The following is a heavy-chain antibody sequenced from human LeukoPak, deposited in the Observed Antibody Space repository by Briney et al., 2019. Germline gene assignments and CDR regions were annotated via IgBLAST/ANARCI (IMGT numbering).Heavy chain of an antibody. V-gene: IGHV3-30*04. D-gene: IGHD3-16*01. Sequence: GGSLRLSCAASGFTFSSYAMHWVRQAPGKGLEWVAIISYDGSDKHYADSVKGRFTNSRDNSKNTLYLQMNSLRVEDTTVYYCARGGRAKYYFEYWGQGTLVTVSS. CDR3: ARGGRAKYYFEY. J-gene: IGHJ4*02. CDR2: ISYDGSDK. CDR1: GFTFSSYA.